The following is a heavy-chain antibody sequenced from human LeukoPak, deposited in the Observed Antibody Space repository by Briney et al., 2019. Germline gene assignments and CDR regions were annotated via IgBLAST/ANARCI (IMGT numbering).Heavy chain of an antibody. CDR1: GYTFTGYY. CDR2: INPNSGGT. V-gene: IGHV1-2*02. CDR3: ARKIAVAGKGLDY. Sequence: ASVKVSCKASGYTFTGYYMHWVRQAPGQGLEWMGWINPNSGGTNYAQKFQGRVTMTRDTSISTAYMELSRLRSDDTAVYYCARKIAVAGKGLDYWGQGTLVTVSS. J-gene: IGHJ4*02. D-gene: IGHD6-19*01.